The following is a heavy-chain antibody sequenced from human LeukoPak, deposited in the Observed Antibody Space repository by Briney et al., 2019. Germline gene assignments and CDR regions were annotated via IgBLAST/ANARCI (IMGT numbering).Heavy chain of an antibody. V-gene: IGHV1-24*01. J-gene: IGHJ6*02. Sequence: ASVKVSCKVSGYTLTELSMHWVRQAPGKGLEWMGGFDPEDGETIYAQKFQGRVTMTEDTSTDTAYMELSSLRSEDTAVYYCATERITMVRGVISYYYCGMDVWGQGTLVTVSS. CDR2: FDPEDGET. D-gene: IGHD3-10*01. CDR1: GYTLTELS. CDR3: ATERITMVRGVISYYYCGMDV.